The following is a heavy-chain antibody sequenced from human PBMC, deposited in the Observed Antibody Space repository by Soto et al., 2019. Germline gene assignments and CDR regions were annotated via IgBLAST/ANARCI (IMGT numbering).Heavy chain of an antibody. Sequence: EVQLLESGGGLVQPGGSLRLSCAASGFTFTNYAMSWVRQAPGKGLEWVSTVSGGGDGTYYADSVKGRFSTSRDNSRNTVYLQMNSLRAEDTAVYYCAKKGLGSLATYCNYGDCHYAFDLWGQGTIVTVYS. D-gene: IGHD2-21*02. V-gene: IGHV3-23*01. J-gene: IGHJ3*01. CDR3: AKKGLGSLATYCNYGDCHYAFDL. CDR1: GFTFTNYA. CDR2: VSGGGDGT.